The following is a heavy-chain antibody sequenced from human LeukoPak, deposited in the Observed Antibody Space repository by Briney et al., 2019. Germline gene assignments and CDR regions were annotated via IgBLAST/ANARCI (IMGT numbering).Heavy chain of an antibody. CDR2: IYSGGTT. V-gene: IGHV3-66*04. CDR3: VKPDLAVAGTRYFDS. CDR1: GFTVSSNY. J-gene: IGHJ4*02. D-gene: IGHD6-19*01. Sequence: GGSLRLSCAASGFTVSSNYMSWVRQAPGKGLEWVSLIYSGGTTYYADSVKGRFTISRDNSKNTLFLQMSSLRAEDTAVYSCVKPDLAVAGTRYFDSWGQGTLVTVSS.